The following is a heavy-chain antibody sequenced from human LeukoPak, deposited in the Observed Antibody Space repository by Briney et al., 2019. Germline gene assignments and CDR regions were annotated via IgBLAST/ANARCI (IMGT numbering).Heavy chain of an antibody. CDR1: GFTFSSYG. V-gene: IGHV3-33*01. J-gene: IGHJ4*02. CDR3: ARVGYQNYFDY. D-gene: IGHD2-2*01. CDR2: IWYDGSNK. Sequence: GGSLRLSCAASGFTFSSYGMHWARQAPGKGLEWVAVIWYDGSNKYYADSVKGRFTISRDNSKNTLYLQMNSLRAEDTAVYYCARVGYQNYFDYWGQGTLVTVSS.